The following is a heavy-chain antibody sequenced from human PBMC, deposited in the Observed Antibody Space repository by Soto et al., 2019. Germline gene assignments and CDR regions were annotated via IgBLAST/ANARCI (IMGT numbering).Heavy chain of an antibody. D-gene: IGHD4-17*01. Sequence: ASVKVSCKASGYPFTSYDINWVRQATGQGLEWMGWMNPNSGNTGYAQKFQGRVTMTRNTSISTAYMELSSLRSEDTAVYYCAREAPPRGLDYGDYAGDAFDIWGQGTMVTVSS. CDR3: AREAPPRGLDYGDYAGDAFDI. V-gene: IGHV1-8*01. CDR1: GYPFTSYD. CDR2: MNPNSGNT. J-gene: IGHJ3*02.